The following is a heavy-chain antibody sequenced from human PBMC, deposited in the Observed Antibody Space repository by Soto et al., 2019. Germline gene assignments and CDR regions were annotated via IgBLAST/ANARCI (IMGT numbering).Heavy chain of an antibody. CDR1: GFTFDDYT. V-gene: IGHV3-43*01. Sequence: PGGSLRLSCAASGFTFDDYTMHWVRQAPGKGLEWVSLISWDGGSTYYADSVKGRFTISRDNSKNSLYLQMNSLRTEDTALYYCAKGNALSGYSSGWIDYWGQGT. CDR3: AKGNALSGYSSGWIDY. CDR2: ISWDGGST. D-gene: IGHD6-19*01. J-gene: IGHJ4*02.